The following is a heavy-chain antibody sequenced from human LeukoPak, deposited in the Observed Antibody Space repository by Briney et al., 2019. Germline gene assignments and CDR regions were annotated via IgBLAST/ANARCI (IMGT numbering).Heavy chain of an antibody. CDR3: AREKVAGAFDY. Sequence: GGSLRVSCATSGFTFSEYYMSWIRQAPGKGLEWVSDISSSGDIKSYADSVKGRFTISRDSGKQSLHLQMNSLRPEDTAVYYCAREKVAGAFDYWGQGALVTVSS. J-gene: IGHJ4*02. V-gene: IGHV3-11*01. CDR2: ISSSGDIK. D-gene: IGHD6-19*01. CDR1: GFTFSEYY.